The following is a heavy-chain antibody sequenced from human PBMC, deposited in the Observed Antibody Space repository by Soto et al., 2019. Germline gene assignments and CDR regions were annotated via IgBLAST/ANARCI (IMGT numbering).Heavy chain of an antibody. V-gene: IGHV3-74*01. CDR3: ARGAFDYYYDSSGYFDY. CDR1: GFTFSSYW. D-gene: IGHD3-22*01. J-gene: IGHJ4*02. Sequence: EVQLVESGGGLVQPGGSLRLSCAASGFTFSSYWMHWVRQAPGKGLVWVSRINSDGSSTSYADSVKGRFTISRDNAKNTLYLQMNSLRAEDTAVYYCARGAFDYYYDSSGYFDYWGQGTLVTVSS. CDR2: INSDGSST.